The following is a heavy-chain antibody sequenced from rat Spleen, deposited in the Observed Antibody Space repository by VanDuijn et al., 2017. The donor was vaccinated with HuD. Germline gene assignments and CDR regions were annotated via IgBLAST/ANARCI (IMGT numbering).Heavy chain of an antibody. CDR2: ISIGGGNS. CDR1: GFTFSNYY. Sequence: EVRLGQSGGGLVPPGRSMKLSCAVSGFTFSNYYMAWVRQAPTKGLEWVASISIGGGNSNYRDSVKGRFTVSRDNAKSTLYLQMDSLRSEDTATYYCARRGYNYYFDYWGQGVMVTVSS. V-gene: IGHV5-25*01. CDR3: ARRGYNYYFDY. J-gene: IGHJ2*01. D-gene: IGHD1-4*01.